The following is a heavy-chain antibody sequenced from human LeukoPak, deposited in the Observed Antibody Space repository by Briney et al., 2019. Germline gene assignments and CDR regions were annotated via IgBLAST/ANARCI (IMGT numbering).Heavy chain of an antibody. J-gene: IGHJ6*02. V-gene: IGHV4-34*01. Sequence: SETLSLTCAVYGGSFSGYYWSWNRQPPGKGLEWIGEINHGGSTNYNPSLKSRVTISVDTSKNQFSLKLSSVTAADTAVYYCARGKGLRYYYYGMDVWGQGTTVTVSS. D-gene: IGHD2-8*01. CDR3: ARGKGLRYYYYGMDV. CDR1: GGSFSGYY. CDR2: INHGGST.